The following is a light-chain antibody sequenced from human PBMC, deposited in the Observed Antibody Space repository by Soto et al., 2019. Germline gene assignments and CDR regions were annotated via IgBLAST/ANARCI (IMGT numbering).Light chain of an antibody. Sequence: DTQMTRSPSTLSASVGDTVTITCRASQTISGWLAWYQQRPGKAPNLLIFDASTLESGVPSRFSGSGSGTTFTLTISSLQSDDFATYYCLQYNGYYRTFGQGTKVDTK. CDR2: DAS. CDR1: QTISGW. J-gene: IGKJ1*01. CDR3: LQYNGYYRT. V-gene: IGKV1-5*01.